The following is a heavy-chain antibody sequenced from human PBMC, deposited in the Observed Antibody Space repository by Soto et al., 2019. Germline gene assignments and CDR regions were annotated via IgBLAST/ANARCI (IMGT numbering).Heavy chain of an antibody. CDR2: TYYRSKWYN. Sequence: SQTLSVTCAISGSSVSSNIAAWNCIRQSPSRGLEWLGRTYYRSKWYNDYAVSVKSRITINPDTSKNQFSLQLNSVTPEDTAVYYCASGGRSSNIMYGMDVWGQGTTVTVSS. V-gene: IGHV6-1*01. J-gene: IGHJ6*02. CDR3: ASGGRSSNIMYGMDV. CDR1: GSSVSSNIAA. D-gene: IGHD2-2*01.